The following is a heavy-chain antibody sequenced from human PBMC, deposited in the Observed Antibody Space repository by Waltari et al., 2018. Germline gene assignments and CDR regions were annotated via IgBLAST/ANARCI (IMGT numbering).Heavy chain of an antibody. CDR1: GFTFSSYW. Sequence: EEQLVESGGGLVQPGDSLRLSCAASGFTFSSYWMNWVRNAPGKGPLWVSRISSDASDTTYADSVKGRFTISRDNAKNTLYLQMNRLRAEDTAVYFCARVSRRTYRSPVPGRHYYFGMDVWGQGTTVTVSS. D-gene: IGHD1-1*01. CDR2: ISSDASDT. CDR3: ARVSRRTYRSPVPGRHYYFGMDV. V-gene: IGHV3-74*03. J-gene: IGHJ6*02.